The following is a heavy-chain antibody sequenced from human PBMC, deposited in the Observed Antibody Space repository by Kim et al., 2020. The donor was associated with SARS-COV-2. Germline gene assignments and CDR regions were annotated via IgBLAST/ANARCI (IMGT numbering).Heavy chain of an antibody. D-gene: IGHD5-18*01. V-gene: IGHV4-34*01. CDR3: ARRLGYSYGNIDY. Sequence: SETLSLTCAVYGGSFSGYYWSWIRQPPGKGLEWIGEINHSGSTNYNPSLKSRVTISVDTSKNQFSLKLSSVTAADTAVYYCARRLGYSYGNIDYWGQGTL. CDR2: INHSGST. J-gene: IGHJ4*02. CDR1: GGSFSGYY.